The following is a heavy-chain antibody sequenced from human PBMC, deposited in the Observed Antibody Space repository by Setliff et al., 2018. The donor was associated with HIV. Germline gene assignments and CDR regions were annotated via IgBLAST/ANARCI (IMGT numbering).Heavy chain of an antibody. CDR2: LYYSGST. V-gene: IGHV4-59*01. J-gene: IGHJ6*02. D-gene: IGHD6-19*01. CDR3: ARDRWSVAGACYYYGMDV. CDR1: GGSISSYY. Sequence: PSETLSLTCTVSGGSISSYYWSWIRQPPGKGLELIGYLYYSGSTNYNPSLKSRVTISVDTSKNQFSLKLSSVTAADTAVYYCARDRWSVAGACYYYGMDVWGQGTTVTVSS.